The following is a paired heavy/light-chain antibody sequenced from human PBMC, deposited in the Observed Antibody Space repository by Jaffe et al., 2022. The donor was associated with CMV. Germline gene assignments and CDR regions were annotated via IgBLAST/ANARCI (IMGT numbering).Light chain of an antibody. CDR2: GAS. Sequence: EIVLTQSPGTLSLSPGERATLSCRASQSVSSSYLAWYQQKPGQAPRLLIYGASSRATGIPDRFSGSGSGTDFTLTISRLEPEDFAVYYCQQYGSSRRTFGQGTKVEIK. CDR1: QSVSSSY. CDR3: QQYGSSRRT. J-gene: IGKJ1*01. V-gene: IGKV3-20*01.
Heavy chain of an antibody. D-gene: IGHD1-7*01. CDR3: ARSNGEPNWNYGYYYYYGMDV. J-gene: IGHJ6*02. CDR2: ISAYNGNT. Sequence: QVQLVQSGAEVKKPGASVKVSCKASGYTFTSYGISWVRQAPGQGLEWMGWISAYNGNTNYAQKLQGRVTMTTDTSTSTAYMELRSLRSDDTAVYYCARSNGEPNWNYGYYYYYGMDVWGQGTTVTVSS. CDR1: GYTFTSYG. V-gene: IGHV1-18*01.